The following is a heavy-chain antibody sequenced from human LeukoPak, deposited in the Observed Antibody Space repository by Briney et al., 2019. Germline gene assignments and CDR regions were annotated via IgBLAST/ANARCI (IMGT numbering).Heavy chain of an antibody. CDR3: ARGHPCSVSGRRSDAFDI. J-gene: IGHJ3*02. V-gene: IGHV4-59*01. CDR1: GGSTSGYY. CDR2: IYHTGSP. D-gene: IGHD2-15*01. Sequence: SETLSLTCTVSGGSTSGYYWSRIRQPPGMGLERIGYIYHTGSPTYNSSLKSRVTISVDTSKNQFALNLKSVTAADTAVYFCARGHPCSVSGRRSDAFDIWGQGRRVPV.